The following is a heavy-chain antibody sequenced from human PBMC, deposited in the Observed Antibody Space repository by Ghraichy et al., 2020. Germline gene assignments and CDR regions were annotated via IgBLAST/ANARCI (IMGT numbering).Heavy chain of an antibody. V-gene: IGHV3-23*01. CDR1: GFTFSSYA. D-gene: IGHD5-18*01. J-gene: IGHJ4*02. CDR2: ISGSGGST. Sequence: GGSLRLSCAASGFTFSSYAMSWVRQAPGKGLEWVSAISGSGGSTYYADSVKGRFTISRDNSKNTLYLQMNSLRAEDTAVYYCAKDPLEVDTAMVELDYWGQGTLVTVSS. CDR3: AKDPLEVDTAMVELDY.